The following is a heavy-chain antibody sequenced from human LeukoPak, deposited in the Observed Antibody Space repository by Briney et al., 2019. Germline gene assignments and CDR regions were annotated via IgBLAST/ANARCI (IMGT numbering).Heavy chain of an antibody. Sequence: SETLSLTCAVYTGSFSGYFWTWIRQPPGKGLEWIGEINYSGGTNYNPSPKGRVTISADSSTNQFSPKVTSVTDADTAVYYCPRGPRAPNGVLPWYSEIWGRGNLVVVSS. D-gene: IGHD4-17*01. J-gene: IGHJ2*01. CDR2: INYSGGT. CDR1: TGSFSGYF. V-gene: IGHV4-34*01. CDR3: PRGPRAPNGVLPWYSEI.